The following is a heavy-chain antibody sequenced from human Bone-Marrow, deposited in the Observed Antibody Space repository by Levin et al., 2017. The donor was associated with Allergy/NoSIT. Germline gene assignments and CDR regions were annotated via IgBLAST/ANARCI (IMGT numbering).Heavy chain of an antibody. Sequence: PGGSLRLFCAASGFTFSSYSMNWVRQAPGKGLEWVSSISSSSSYIYYADSVKGRFTISRDNAKNSLYLQMNSLRAEDTAVYYCARETLYGDYYYYMDVWGKGTTVTVSS. CDR3: ARETLYGDYYYYMDV. V-gene: IGHV3-21*01. J-gene: IGHJ6*03. D-gene: IGHD4-17*01. CDR2: ISSSSSYI. CDR1: GFTFSSYS.